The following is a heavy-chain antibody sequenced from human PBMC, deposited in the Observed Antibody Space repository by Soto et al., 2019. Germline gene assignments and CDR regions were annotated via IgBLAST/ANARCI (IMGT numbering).Heavy chain of an antibody. CDR3: ARTPETSGYYYYFDS. J-gene: IGHJ4*01. V-gene: IGHV3-30-3*01. D-gene: IGHD3-22*01. Sequence: SLRLSCAASGFTFSYYAMHWVRQAPGKGLEWVALISYSGNNKYYADSVKGRFTISRDNSENTLYLQMNSLGPEDTAIYYCARTPETSGYYYYFDSWGHGTLVTVSS. CDR1: GFTFSYYA. CDR2: ISYSGNNK.